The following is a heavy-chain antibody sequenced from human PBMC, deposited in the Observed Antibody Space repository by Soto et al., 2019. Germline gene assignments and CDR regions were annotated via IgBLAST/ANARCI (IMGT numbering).Heavy chain of an antibody. J-gene: IGHJ5*02. V-gene: IGHV4-4*02. CDR1: GGSISSSNW. D-gene: IGHD4-17*01. Sequence: QVQLQESGPGLVKPSGTLSLTCAVSGGSISSSNWWSWVRQPPGKGLEWIGEIYHSGSTNYNPSPXXRXXISVDKSQNQFSLKLSSVTAADTAVYYCARVWTTVTNWFDPWGQGTLVTVSS. CDR2: IYHSGST. CDR3: ARVWTTVTNWFDP.